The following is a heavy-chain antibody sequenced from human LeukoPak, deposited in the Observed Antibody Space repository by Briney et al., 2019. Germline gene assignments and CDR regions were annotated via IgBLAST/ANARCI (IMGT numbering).Heavy chain of an antibody. V-gene: IGHV2-5*02. CDR1: EFSLGTSGVG. CDR3: ARTYSNTWTGALVI. CDR2: IYWDDHE. D-gene: IGHD6-13*01. Sequence: ESGPTLVNPTQTLTLTCTFSEFSLGTSGVGVGWIRQPPGKALEWLALIYWDDHEHYSPSLKSRLTITKDTSKNQVVLTMTNMDPVDTATYYCARTYSNTWTGALVIWGQGTMVTVSS. J-gene: IGHJ3*02.